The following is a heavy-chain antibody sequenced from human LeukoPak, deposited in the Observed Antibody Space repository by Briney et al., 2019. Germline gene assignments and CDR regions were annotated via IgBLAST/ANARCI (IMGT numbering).Heavy chain of an antibody. V-gene: IGHV1-69*06. CDR2: IIPIFGTA. CDR3: ATLSGDDAFDI. CDR1: GDTFSSYA. J-gene: IGHJ3*02. D-gene: IGHD3-10*01. Sequence: SVKVSCKASGDTFSSYAISWVRQAPGQGHEWMGGIIPIFGTANYAQKFQGRVTITADKSTSTAYMELSSLRSEDTAVYYCATLSGDDAFDIWGQGTMVTVSS.